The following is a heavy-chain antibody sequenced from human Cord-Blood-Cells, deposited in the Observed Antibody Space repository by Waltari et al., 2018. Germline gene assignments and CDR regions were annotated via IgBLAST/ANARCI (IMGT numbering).Heavy chain of an antibody. CDR2: IIPSFVTA. CDR3: ARGLNKLSGILRYFDWLLFY. CDR1: GRTFSSYA. J-gene: IGHJ4*02. V-gene: IGHV1-69*12. D-gene: IGHD3-9*01. Sequence: QVPLVQSGAEVKKTGSSVKVTCKASGRTFSSYATSWVRQALGQGLGWMGGIIPSFVTANYAQKFQGRVTITADESTSTAYMELSSLRSEDTAVYYCARGLNKLSGILRYFDWLLFYWGQGTLVTVSS.